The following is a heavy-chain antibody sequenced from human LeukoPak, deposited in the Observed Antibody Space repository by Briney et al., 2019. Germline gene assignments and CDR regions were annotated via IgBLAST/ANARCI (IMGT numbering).Heavy chain of an antibody. D-gene: IGHD6-13*01. Sequence: SETLSLTCTVSGGSISSYYWSWIRQPPGKGLEWIGYIYYSGSTNYNPSLKSRVTISVDTSKNQFSLKLSSVTAADTAVYYCARGIEPGIAAAGPIFDYWGQGTLVTVSS. J-gene: IGHJ4*02. CDR3: ARGIEPGIAAAGPIFDY. CDR1: GGSISSYY. CDR2: IYYSGST. V-gene: IGHV4-59*01.